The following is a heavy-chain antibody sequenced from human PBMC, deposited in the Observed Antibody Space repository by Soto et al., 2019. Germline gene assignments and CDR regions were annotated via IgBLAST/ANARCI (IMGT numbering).Heavy chain of an antibody. J-gene: IGHJ3*02. CDR1: GYTFTSYG. V-gene: IGHV1-18*01. CDR3: ATGKNYYDSSGYLTIPAGAFDI. D-gene: IGHD3-22*01. CDR2: ISAYNGNT. Sequence: ASVKVSCKASGYTFTSYGISWGRQAPGQRLEWMGWISAYNGNTNYAQKLQGRVTMTTDTSTSTAYMELRSLRSDDTAVYYCATGKNYYDSSGYLTIPAGAFDIWGQGTMVTVSS.